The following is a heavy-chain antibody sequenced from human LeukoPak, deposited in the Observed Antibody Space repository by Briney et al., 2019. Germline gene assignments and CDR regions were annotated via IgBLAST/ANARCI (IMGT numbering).Heavy chain of an antibody. CDR1: GYTFTSYD. Sequence: ASVKVSCKASGYTFTSYDINWLRQATGQGLEWMGWMNPNSGNTGYAQKFQGRVTMTRNTSISTAYMELRSLRSEDTAVYYCARGQRPSITIFGVVTRKYYSDYWGQGTLVTVSS. J-gene: IGHJ4*02. CDR2: MNPNSGNT. D-gene: IGHD3-3*01. CDR3: ARGQRPSITIFGVVTRKYYSDY. V-gene: IGHV1-8*01.